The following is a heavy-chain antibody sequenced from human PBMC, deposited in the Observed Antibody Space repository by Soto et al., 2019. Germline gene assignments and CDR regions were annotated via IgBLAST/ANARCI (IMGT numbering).Heavy chain of an antibody. CDR3: AKDRLRRGYSYGAFDY. Sequence: RLSCAASGFTFSSYGMHWVRQAPGKGLEWVAVISYDGSNKYYADSVKGRFTISRDNSKNTLYLQMNSLRAEDTAVYYCAKDRLRRGYSYGAFDYWGQGTLVTVSS. V-gene: IGHV3-30*18. CDR2: ISYDGSNK. CDR1: GFTFSSYG. D-gene: IGHD5-18*01. J-gene: IGHJ4*02.